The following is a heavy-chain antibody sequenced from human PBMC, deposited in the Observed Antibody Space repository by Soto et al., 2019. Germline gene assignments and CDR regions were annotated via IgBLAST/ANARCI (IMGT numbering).Heavy chain of an antibody. CDR3: AKVPPRGGFYFDY. J-gene: IGHJ4*02. Sequence: EVQLLESGGGLVQPGGSLRLSCEASGFTFSTYAMSWVRQAPGKGLEWVSGITISGSNTYYADSVKGRFTISRDNSKNTLYLQMNSLRAEDTALYFCAKVPPRGGFYFDYWGQGTLVTVSS. CDR1: GFTFSTYA. V-gene: IGHV3-23*01. D-gene: IGHD3-10*01. CDR2: ITISGSNT.